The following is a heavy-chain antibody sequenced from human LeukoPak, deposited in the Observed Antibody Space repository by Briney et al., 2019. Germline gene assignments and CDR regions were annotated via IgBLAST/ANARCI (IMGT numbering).Heavy chain of an antibody. CDR2: IYWDDDN. CDR1: GFSLRTSGVG. V-gene: IGHV2-5*02. Sequence: SGPTLFNPTPALTLTCTFSGFSLRTSGVGVGWIRQPPGKALESLALIYWDDDNRYIPSLKIRLTITKDTSKTQVVLAMTNMDTVDTAPYDCAHLIAAADDEYCQHWRQGTLVSVFS. D-gene: IGHD6-13*01. J-gene: IGHJ1*01. CDR3: AHLIAAADDEYCQH.